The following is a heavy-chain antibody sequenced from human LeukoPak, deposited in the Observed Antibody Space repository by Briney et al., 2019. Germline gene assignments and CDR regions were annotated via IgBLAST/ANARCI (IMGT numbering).Heavy chain of an antibody. J-gene: IGHJ4*02. CDR1: GYTFTSYD. CDR2: MNPNSGNT. V-gene: IGHV1-8*01. CDR3: ARGYGLAAGTEFYDY. Sequence: GASVKVSCKASGYTFTSYDINWVRQATGQRLEWMGWMNPNSGNTGYAQKFQGRVTMTRNTSISTAYMELSSLRSEDTAVYYCARGYGLAAGTEFYDYWGQGTLVTVSS. D-gene: IGHD6-13*01.